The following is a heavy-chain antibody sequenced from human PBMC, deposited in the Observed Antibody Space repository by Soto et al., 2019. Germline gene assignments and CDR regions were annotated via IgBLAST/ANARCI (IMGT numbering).Heavy chain of an antibody. D-gene: IGHD2-2*01. CDR2: FDPEDGET. CDR3: ATDCSSTSCHGAFDI. CDR1: GYTLTELS. V-gene: IGHV1-24*01. Sequence: ASVKVSWKVSGYTLTELSMHWVRQAPGKGLEWMGGFDPEDGETIYAQKFQGRVTMTKDTSTDTAYMELSSLRSEDTAVYYCATDCSSTSCHGAFDIWGQGTMVTVSS. J-gene: IGHJ3*02.